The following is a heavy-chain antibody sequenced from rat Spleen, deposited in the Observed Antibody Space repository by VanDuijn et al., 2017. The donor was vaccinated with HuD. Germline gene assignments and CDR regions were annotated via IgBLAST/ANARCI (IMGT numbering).Heavy chain of an antibody. CDR1: GFTFSNYD. CDR3: GRHGRGERTYYYVLDA. J-gene: IGHJ4*01. V-gene: IGHV5-25*01. D-gene: IGHD4-3*01. Sequence: EVQLVESGGGLVQPGRSLKLSCAASGFTFSNYDMAWVRQAPTKGLEWIASISTGGGNIFYRDSVKGRFTISRDNARSTLYLQMDSLQSEDTATYYCGRHGRGERTYYYVLDAWGQGASVTVSS. CDR2: ISTGGGNI.